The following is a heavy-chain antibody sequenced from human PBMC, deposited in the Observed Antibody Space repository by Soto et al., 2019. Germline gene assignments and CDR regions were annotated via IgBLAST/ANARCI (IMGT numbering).Heavy chain of an antibody. Sequence: SGPTLVNPTQTLTLTCTFSGFSLSTSGVGVGWIRQPPGKALEWLALIYWNDDKRYSPSLKSRLTITKDTSKNQVVLTMTNIDPVDTATYYCAHIVCDPLMVPPTDGAAVAERLYYYYGMDVWGQGTTVTVSS. J-gene: IGHJ6*02. CDR3: AHIVCDPLMVPPTDGAAVAERLYYYYGMDV. CDR1: GFSLSTSGVG. CDR2: IYWNDDK. D-gene: IGHD6-19*01. V-gene: IGHV2-5*01.